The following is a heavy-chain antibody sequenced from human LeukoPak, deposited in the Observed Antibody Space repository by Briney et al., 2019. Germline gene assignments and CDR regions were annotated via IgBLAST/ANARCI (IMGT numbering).Heavy chain of an antibody. D-gene: IGHD6-19*01. CDR1: GDSFSSVTDY. J-gene: IGHJ4*02. CDR2: GDYSGGT. CDR3: AGERGEEYSSGWYKRNYFDN. V-gene: IGHV4-39*07. Sequence: TPSETLSLTCTVSGDSFSSVTDYWAWIRQPPRKGLEWIASGDYSGGTYYNPSLESRVAISADMTKNQFSLKLTSVTGADTAVYYCAGERGEEYSSGWYKRNYFDNWGQGIRVTVSS.